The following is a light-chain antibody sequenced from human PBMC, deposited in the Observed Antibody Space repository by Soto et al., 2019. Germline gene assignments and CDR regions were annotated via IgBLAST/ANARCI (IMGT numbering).Light chain of an antibody. CDR1: QGIRNY. J-gene: IGKJ4*02. Sequence: IQMTQSPSSLSASVGDRVTITCRASQGIRNYLAWYQQKPGQVPTLLIFAASTLQSGVLSRFSGSGSGTDFTLTISRLQPEDVATYYFQSYNSAPLTFGGGTKVELK. V-gene: IGKV1-27*01. CDR3: QSYNSAPLT. CDR2: AAS.